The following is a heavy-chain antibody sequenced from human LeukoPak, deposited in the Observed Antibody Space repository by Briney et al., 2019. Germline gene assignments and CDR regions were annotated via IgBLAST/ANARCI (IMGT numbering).Heavy chain of an antibody. CDR2: IYPGDSDT. J-gene: IGHJ3*02. V-gene: IGHV5-51*01. Sequence: GESLKISCKGSGYSFTSYWIGWVRQMPGKGLEWMGIIYPGDSDTRYSPSFQGQVTISADKSISTAYLQWSSLKASDTAMYYCARPRYYDSSGYYYGVLAFDIWGQGTMVTVSS. D-gene: IGHD3-22*01. CDR3: ARPRYYDSSGYYYGVLAFDI. CDR1: GYSFTSYW.